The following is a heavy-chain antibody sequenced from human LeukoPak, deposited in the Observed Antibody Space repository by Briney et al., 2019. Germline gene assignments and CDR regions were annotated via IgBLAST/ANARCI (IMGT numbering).Heavy chain of an antibody. CDR2: ISSSGSTI. D-gene: IGHD3-9*01. Sequence: GGSLRLSCAASGFTFSSYEMNWVRQAPGKGLEWVSYISSSGSTIYYADSVKGRFTISRDNAKNSLYLQMNSLRAEDTAVYYCAKCRVLLYFDWLPAAPTEADFDYWGQGTLVTVSS. CDR3: AKCRVLLYFDWLPAAPTEADFDY. CDR1: GFTFSSYE. V-gene: IGHV3-48*03. J-gene: IGHJ4*02.